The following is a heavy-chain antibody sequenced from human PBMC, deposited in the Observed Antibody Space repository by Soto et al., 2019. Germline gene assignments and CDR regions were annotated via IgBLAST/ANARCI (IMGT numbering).Heavy chain of an antibody. CDR3: ARVAVPADIGAFDI. V-gene: IGHV4-59*01. CDR2: IYDSGIT. D-gene: IGHD2-2*01. CDR1: GGSISSYY. J-gene: IGHJ3*02. Sequence: PSETLSLTCTASGGSISSYYWIWIREPPGKGLEWIGYIYDSGITNYNPSLKSRGTISVGTSRNQFSLWLSTVTAADTAVYYCARVAVPADIGAFDIWGQGTMVTVSS.